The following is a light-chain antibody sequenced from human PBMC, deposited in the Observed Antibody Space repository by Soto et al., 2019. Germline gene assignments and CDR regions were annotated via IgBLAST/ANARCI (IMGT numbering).Light chain of an antibody. V-gene: IGLV2-11*01. CDR2: DVS. CDR1: SSDVGGYNY. Sequence: QSALTQPRSASGSPGQSINISCTGTSSDVGGYNYVSWYQQHPAKAPKLIIFDVSKRPSGVPNRFSGSKSGNSASLTISGLLAEDEADYYCCSYVGRNTYVFGTGTKLTVL. J-gene: IGLJ1*01. CDR3: CSYVGRNTYV.